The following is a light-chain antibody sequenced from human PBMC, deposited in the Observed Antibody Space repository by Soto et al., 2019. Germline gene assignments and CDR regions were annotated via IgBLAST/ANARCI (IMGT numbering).Light chain of an antibody. CDR1: QSISSW. CDR2: KAS. Sequence: DIQMTQSPSTLSASVGDRVTITCRASQSISSWLAWYQQKPGKAPKLLIYKASSLQSGVPSRFSGSESGTEFTLTISSVQPDDFATYYCQQYNGYPWTFGQGTKVETK. CDR3: QQYNGYPWT. V-gene: IGKV1-5*03. J-gene: IGKJ1*01.